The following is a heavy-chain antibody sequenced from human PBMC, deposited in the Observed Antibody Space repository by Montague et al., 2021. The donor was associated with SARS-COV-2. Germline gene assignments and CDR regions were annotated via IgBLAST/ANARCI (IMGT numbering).Heavy chain of an antibody. CDR2: TYYRSKWYN. CDR3: TSGREGNYNVMDV. Sequence: CAISGDSVSSNSATWNWVRQSPSRGLEWLGRTYYRSKWYNDYAVSVRGRVTINSDTSKNQFSLQLNSVTPEDTAIYYCTSGREGNYNVMDVWGQGITVTVSS. J-gene: IGHJ6*02. D-gene: IGHD1-1*01. CDR1: GDSVSSNSAT. V-gene: IGHV6-1*01.